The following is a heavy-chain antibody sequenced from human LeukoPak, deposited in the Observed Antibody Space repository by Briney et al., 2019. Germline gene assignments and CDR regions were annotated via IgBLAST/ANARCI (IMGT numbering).Heavy chain of an antibody. CDR1: GGSISSYY. CDR3: ARVSGDQLLTFGY. D-gene: IGHD2-2*01. Sequence: PSGTLSLTCTVSGGSISSYYWTWIRQPPGKGLEWIGYIYYSGSTNYNPSLKSRVTISVDTSKNQFSLRLSSVTAADTAVYYCARVSGDQLLTFGYWGQGTLVTVSS. J-gene: IGHJ4*02. V-gene: IGHV4-59*01. CDR2: IYYSGST.